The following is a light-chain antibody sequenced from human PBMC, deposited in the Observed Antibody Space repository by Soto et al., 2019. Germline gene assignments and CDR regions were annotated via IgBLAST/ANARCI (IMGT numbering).Light chain of an antibody. Sequence: QSALTQPASVSGSPGQSITISCTGTSSDVGGYNYVSWYQQHPGKAPKLMIYDVSNRPSGVSNRFSASKSGNTASLTISGLQAEDEADYYCSSYTSSSPYVFGPGTKVTVL. CDR2: DVS. J-gene: IGLJ1*01. CDR1: SSDVGGYNY. CDR3: SSYTSSSPYV. V-gene: IGLV2-14*01.